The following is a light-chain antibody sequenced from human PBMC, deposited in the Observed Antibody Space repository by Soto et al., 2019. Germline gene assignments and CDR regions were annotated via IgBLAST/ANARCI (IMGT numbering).Light chain of an antibody. CDR1: QSVSSSY. J-gene: IGKJ1*01. CDR2: GAS. V-gene: IGKV3-20*01. Sequence: EIMLTQSPCTLSLSPGERATLSCRASQSVSSSYLAWYQQKPGQAPRLLIYGASSRATGIPDRFSGSGSGTEFTLTISSLQSEDFAVYYCQQYNNWPQTFGQGTKVDNK. CDR3: QQYNNWPQT.